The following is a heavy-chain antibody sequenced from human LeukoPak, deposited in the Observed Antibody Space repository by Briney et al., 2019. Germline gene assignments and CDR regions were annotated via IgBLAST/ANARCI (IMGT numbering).Heavy chain of an antibody. CDR1: GFTFSSYV. J-gene: IGHJ6*03. Sequence: GGSLRLPCAASGFTFSSYVMHWVRQAPGKGLEWVAVIWYDGSNKYYADSVKGRFTISRDNSKNTLYLQMNSLRAEDTAVYYCARDLGSGNSRYMDVWGKGTTVTVSS. CDR3: ARDLGSGNSRYMDV. CDR2: IWYDGSNK. V-gene: IGHV3-33*01. D-gene: IGHD4-23*01.